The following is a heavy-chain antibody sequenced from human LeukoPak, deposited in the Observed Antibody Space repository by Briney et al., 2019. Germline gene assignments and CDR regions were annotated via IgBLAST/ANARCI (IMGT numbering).Heavy chain of an antibody. CDR2: ISYDGSNK. D-gene: IGHD2-15*01. Sequence: GGSLRLSCAASGFTFSSYGTHWVRQAPGKGLEWVAVISYDGSNKYYADSVKGRFTISRDNSKNTLYLQMNSLRAEDTAVYYCARDQGVYCSGGSCTAFDIRGQGTMVTVSS. CDR3: ARDQGVYCSGGSCTAFDI. CDR1: GFTFSSYG. V-gene: IGHV3-30*03. J-gene: IGHJ3*02.